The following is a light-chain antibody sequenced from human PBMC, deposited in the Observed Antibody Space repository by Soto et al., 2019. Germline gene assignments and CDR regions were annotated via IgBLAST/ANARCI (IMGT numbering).Light chain of an antibody. V-gene: IGKV1-5*03. CDR1: QSISTW. CDR3: QQYTRYWT. J-gene: IGKJ1*01. Sequence: DIRMTQSRAILSASVGDRVIVRCRASQSISTWLAWYQQKPGKAPRLMIYKASTLESGVPSRFSGSGSGTEFTLTISSLQPDDFATYYCQQYTRYWTFGQGTKVEI. CDR2: KAS.